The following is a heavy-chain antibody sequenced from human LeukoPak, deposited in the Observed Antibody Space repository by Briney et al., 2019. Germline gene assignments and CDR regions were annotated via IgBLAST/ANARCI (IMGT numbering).Heavy chain of an antibody. J-gene: IGHJ3*02. CDR1: GYTFTGYY. D-gene: IGHD3-3*01. Sequence: GASVKVSCKASGYTFTGYYMHWVRQAPGQGLEWMGWINPNSSGTNYAQKFQGRVTMTRDTSISTAYMELSRLRSDDTAVYYCARHGRFYDAFDIWGQGTMVTVSS. V-gene: IGHV1-2*02. CDR2: INPNSSGT. CDR3: ARHGRFYDAFDI.